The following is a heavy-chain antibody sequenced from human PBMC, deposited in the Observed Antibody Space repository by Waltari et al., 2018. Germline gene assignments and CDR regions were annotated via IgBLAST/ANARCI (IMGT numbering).Heavy chain of an antibody. D-gene: IGHD3-22*01. Sequence: QVQLVQSGAEVKKPGASVKVSCKDSGYTLTELSMHWVRQAPGKGLEWMGGFDPEDGETIYAQKFQGRVTMTEDTSTDTAYMELSSLRSEDTAVYYCATGVPSHYYDSSGHPWDYWGQGTLVTVSS. V-gene: IGHV1-24*01. J-gene: IGHJ4*02. CDR3: ATGVPSHYYDSSGHPWDY. CDR2: FDPEDGET. CDR1: GYTLTELS.